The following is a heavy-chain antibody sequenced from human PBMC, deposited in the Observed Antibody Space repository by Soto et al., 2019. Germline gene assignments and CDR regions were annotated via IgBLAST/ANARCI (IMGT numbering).Heavy chain of an antibody. CDR2: INPSGGST. CDR1: GYTFTSYY. D-gene: IGHD3-10*01. V-gene: IGHV1-46*01. Sequence: EASVKVSCKASGYTFTSYYMHWVRQAPGQGLEWMGIINPSGGSTSYAQKFQGRVTMTRDTSTSTVYMELSSLRSEDTAVYYCARGNYYGSGSYYNERVYYFDYWSQGTLVTVSS. CDR3: ARGNYYGSGSYYNERVYYFDY. J-gene: IGHJ4*02.